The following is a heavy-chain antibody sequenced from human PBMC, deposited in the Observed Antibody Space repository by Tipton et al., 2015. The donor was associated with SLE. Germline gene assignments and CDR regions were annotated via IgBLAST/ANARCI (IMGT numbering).Heavy chain of an antibody. D-gene: IGHD4-17*01. CDR2: ISWDGGST. Sequence: SLRLSCAASGFTFDDYAMHWVRQAPGKGLEWVSLISWDGGSTYYADSVKGRFTISRDNSKNPLYLQMNSLRAEDTALYYCAAKMTTVNAFDIWGQGTMVTVSS. V-gene: IGHV3-43D*04. CDR1: GFTFDDYA. J-gene: IGHJ3*02. CDR3: AAKMTTVNAFDI.